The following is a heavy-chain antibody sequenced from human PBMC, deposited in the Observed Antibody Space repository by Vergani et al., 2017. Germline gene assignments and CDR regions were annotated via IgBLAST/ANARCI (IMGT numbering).Heavy chain of an antibody. CDR3: ARDSDYYGSGKAYDY. CDR1: GGSFSGYY. D-gene: IGHD3-10*01. CDR2: LYTSGSP. V-gene: IGHV4-59*10. Sequence: QVQLQQWGAGLLKPSETLSLTCAVYGGSFSGYYWSWIRQPAGKGLEWIGRLYTSGSPNYNSSLKSRVTMSVDTSKNQISLKLSSVTAADTAVYYCARDSDYYGSGKAYDYWGQGALVTVSS. J-gene: IGHJ4*02.